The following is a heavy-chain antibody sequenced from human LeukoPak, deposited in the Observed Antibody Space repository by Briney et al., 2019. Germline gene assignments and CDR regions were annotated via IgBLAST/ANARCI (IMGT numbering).Heavy chain of an antibody. V-gene: IGHV4-59*01. CDR3: ARAGIVVVRDAFDI. D-gene: IGHD3-22*01. CDR2: IYYSGST. J-gene: IGHJ3*02. CDR1: GGSISSYY. Sequence: SESLSLTCTVSGGSISSYYWSWIRQPPGKGLEWIGYIYYSGSTNYNPSLKSRVTISVDASKNQFSLKLSSVTAADTAVYYCARAGIVVVRDAFDIWGQGTMVTVPS.